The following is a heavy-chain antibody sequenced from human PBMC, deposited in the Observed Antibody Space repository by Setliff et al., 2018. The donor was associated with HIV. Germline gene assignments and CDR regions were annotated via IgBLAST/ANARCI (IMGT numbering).Heavy chain of an antibody. V-gene: IGHV1-69*13. CDR2: IIPVFGTT. Sequence: GASVKVSCKASGGTFSSYAISWVRQAPGQGLNWMGGIIPVFGTTNYAQKFQGRVTITADESTSTAYMELSSLRSEDTAVYYCARGGVYYYDSSGWSTDYWGQGTLVTVSS. CDR3: ARGGVYYYDSSGWSTDY. J-gene: IGHJ4*02. D-gene: IGHD3-22*01. CDR1: GGTFSSYA.